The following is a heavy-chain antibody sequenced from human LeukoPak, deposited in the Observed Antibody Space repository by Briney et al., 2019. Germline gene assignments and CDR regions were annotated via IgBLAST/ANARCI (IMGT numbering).Heavy chain of an antibody. CDR1: GGSISSSSYY. V-gene: IGHV4-61*05. CDR2: IYYSGST. CDR3: ARGRYGPTNYYYYYMDV. J-gene: IGHJ6*03. Sequence: PSETLSLTCTVSGGSISSSSYYWSWIRQPPGKGLEWIGYIYYSGSTNYNPSLKSRVTISVDTSKNQFSLKLSSVTAADTAVYYCARGRYGPTNYYYYYMDVWGKGTTVTVSS. D-gene: IGHD5-18*01.